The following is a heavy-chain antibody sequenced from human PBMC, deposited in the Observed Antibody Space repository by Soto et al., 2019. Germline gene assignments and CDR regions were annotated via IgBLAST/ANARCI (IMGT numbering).Heavy chain of an antibody. J-gene: IGHJ3*02. D-gene: IGHD5-12*01. Sequence: GGSLRLSCAASGLTFSSYWMHWVRQAPGKGLVWVSRINSDGSSTSYADSVKGRFTISRDNAKNTLYLQMNSLRAEDTAVYYCAREGKQRWLQTRAFDIWGQGTMVTVSS. CDR1: GLTFSSYW. CDR2: INSDGSST. V-gene: IGHV3-74*01. CDR3: AREGKQRWLQTRAFDI.